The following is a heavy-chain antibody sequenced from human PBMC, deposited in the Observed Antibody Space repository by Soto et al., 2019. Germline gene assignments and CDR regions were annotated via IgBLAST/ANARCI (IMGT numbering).Heavy chain of an antibody. V-gene: IGHV4-30-2*01. Sequence: KTSETLSLTCAVSGGSISSGGYSWSWIRQPPGKGLEWIGYIYHSGSTYYNPSLKSRVTISVDRSKNQFSLKLSSVTAADTAVYYCARGGAGSRHPDDAFDIWGQGTMGTVSS. CDR2: IYHSGST. J-gene: IGHJ3*02. CDR3: ARGGAGSRHPDDAFDI. CDR1: GGSISSGGYS. D-gene: IGHD6-19*01.